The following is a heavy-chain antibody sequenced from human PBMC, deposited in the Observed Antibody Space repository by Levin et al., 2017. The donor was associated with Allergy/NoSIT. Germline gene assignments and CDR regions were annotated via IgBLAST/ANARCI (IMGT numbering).Heavy chain of an antibody. CDR2: ISSSSGYI. D-gene: IGHD6-19*01. J-gene: IGHJ4*02. V-gene: IGHV3-21*01. CDR3: ARGASSGWMIDY. CDR1: GVTFSSYS. Sequence: GESLKISCAASGVTFSSYSMNWVREAPGKGLEWVSFISSSSGYIYYADSVKGRFTISRDNAKNSLYLQMNSLRAEDTAVYYCARGASSGWMIDYWGQGTLVTVSS.